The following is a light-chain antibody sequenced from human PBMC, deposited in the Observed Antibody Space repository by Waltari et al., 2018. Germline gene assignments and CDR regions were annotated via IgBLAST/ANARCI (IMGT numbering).Light chain of an antibody. Sequence: QSALTQPASVSGSPGQSITLSCPGTSSDVGGYNHVSWYQQHPGKAPKLMIYDVSNRPSGVSNRFSGSKSGNTASLTISGLQAEDEADYYCSSYTSSSTKVFGGGTKLTVL. CDR1: SSDVGGYNH. J-gene: IGLJ3*02. CDR3: SSYTSSSTKV. CDR2: DVS. V-gene: IGLV2-14*03.